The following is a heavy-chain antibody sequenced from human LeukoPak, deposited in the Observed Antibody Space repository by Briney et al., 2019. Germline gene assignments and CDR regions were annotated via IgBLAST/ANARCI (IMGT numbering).Heavy chain of an antibody. D-gene: IGHD1-26*01. CDR3: ASDKIVGASKHDY. J-gene: IGHJ4*02. CDR1: GFTFTDYW. CDR2: IKQDGSEK. Sequence: GGSLRLSCAASGFTFTDYWMTWVRQAPGKGLEWVANIKQDGSEKYYVDSVKGRFTISRDNAKNSLYLQMNSLRAEDTAVYYCASDKIVGASKHDYWGQGTLVTVSS. V-gene: IGHV3-7*01.